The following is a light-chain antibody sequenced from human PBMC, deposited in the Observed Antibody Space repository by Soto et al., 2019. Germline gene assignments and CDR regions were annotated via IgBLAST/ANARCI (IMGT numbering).Light chain of an antibody. V-gene: IGKV1-39*01. CDR1: QPISTY. CDR2: AAS. Sequence: DIQMTQSPSSLSASVGDRVTITCRASQPISTYLNWYQQKPGKAPKVLIYAASSLQAGVPLRFSGSESGTDFTLTISSLQPEDFATYYCQQSFSAPPTFGXGTKVDIK. J-gene: IGKJ1*01. CDR3: QQSFSAPPT.